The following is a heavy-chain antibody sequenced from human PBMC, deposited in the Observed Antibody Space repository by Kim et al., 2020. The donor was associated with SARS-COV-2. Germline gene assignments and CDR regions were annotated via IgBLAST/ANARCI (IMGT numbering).Heavy chain of an antibody. CDR1: GFTFSSYA. CDR3: VKSPLSIAAAGLYGMDV. Sequence: GGSLRLSCSASGFTFSSYAMHWVRQAPGKGLEYVSAISSNGGSTYYADSVKGRFTISRDNSKNTLYLQMSSLRAEDTAVYYCVKSPLSIAAAGLYGMDVWGQGTTVTVSS. D-gene: IGHD6-13*01. J-gene: IGHJ6*02. V-gene: IGHV3-64D*09. CDR2: ISSNGGST.